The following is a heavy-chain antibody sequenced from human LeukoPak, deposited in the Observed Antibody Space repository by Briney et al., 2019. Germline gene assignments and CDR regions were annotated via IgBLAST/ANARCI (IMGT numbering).Heavy chain of an antibody. CDR1: GGSFSGYY. D-gene: IGHD3-22*01. CDR3: ARALYYYDSSGYYYGGPCYYMDV. Sequence: SETLSLTCVVYGGSFSGYYWSWIRQPPGKGLEWIGEINHSGSTNYNPSLKSRVTISVDTSKNQFSLKLSSVTAADTALYYCARALYYYDSSGYYYGGPCYYMDVWGKGTTVTVSS. CDR2: INHSGST. V-gene: IGHV4-34*01. J-gene: IGHJ6*03.